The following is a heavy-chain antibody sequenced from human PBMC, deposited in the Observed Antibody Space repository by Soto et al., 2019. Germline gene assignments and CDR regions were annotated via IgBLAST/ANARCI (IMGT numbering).Heavy chain of an antibody. J-gene: IGHJ4*02. CDR2: INPSGGST. Sequence: GASVKVSCKASGYTFTSYYMHWVRQAPGQGLEWMGIINPSGGSTSYAQKFQGRVTMTRDTSTSTVYMELSSLRSEDTAVYYCAREGCSGGSCYEPDFDYWGQGTLVTVS. CDR1: GYTFTSYY. V-gene: IGHV1-46*03. D-gene: IGHD2-15*01. CDR3: AREGCSGGSCYEPDFDY.